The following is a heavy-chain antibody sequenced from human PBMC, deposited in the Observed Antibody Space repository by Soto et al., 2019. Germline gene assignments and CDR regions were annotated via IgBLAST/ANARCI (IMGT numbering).Heavy chain of an antibody. CDR1: GFTFSSYA. CDR3: ARDSAPYYDFWSGYRGWFDP. Sequence: GGSLRLSCAASGFTFSSYAMHWVRQAPGKGLEWVAVISYDGSNKYYADSVKGRFTISRDNSKNTLYLQMNSLRAEDTAVYYCARDSAPYYDFWSGYRGWFDPWGQGTLVTVSS. D-gene: IGHD3-3*01. V-gene: IGHV3-30-3*01. CDR2: ISYDGSNK. J-gene: IGHJ5*02.